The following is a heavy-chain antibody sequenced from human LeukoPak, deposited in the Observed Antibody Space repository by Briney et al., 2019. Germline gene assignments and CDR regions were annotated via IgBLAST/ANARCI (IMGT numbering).Heavy chain of an antibody. CDR2: IYTSGST. Sequence: KPSETLSLTCTVSGGSISSYYWSWIRQPAGKGLEWIGRIYTSGSTNYNPSLKSRVTKSVDTSKNQFSLKLSSVTAADTAVYYCAREYSSGWTVAFDIWGQGTMVTVSS. D-gene: IGHD6-19*01. V-gene: IGHV4-4*07. CDR3: AREYSSGWTVAFDI. CDR1: GGSISSYY. J-gene: IGHJ3*02.